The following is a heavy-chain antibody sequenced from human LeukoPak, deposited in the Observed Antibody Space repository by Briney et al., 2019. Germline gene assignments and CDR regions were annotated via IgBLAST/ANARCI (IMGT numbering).Heavy chain of an antibody. V-gene: IGHV4-39*01. Sequence: SETRSLTWTVSGGSISSSSYYWGRIRQPPGKGLEWIGSIYYSGSTYYNPSHKSRVTISVDTSKNQFSLKLSSVTAADTAVYYCARTTPDYDFWSGYYFYFDYWGQGTLVTVSS. CDR1: GGSISSSSYY. CDR3: ARTTPDYDFWSGYYFYFDY. J-gene: IGHJ4*02. D-gene: IGHD3-3*01. CDR2: IYYSGST.